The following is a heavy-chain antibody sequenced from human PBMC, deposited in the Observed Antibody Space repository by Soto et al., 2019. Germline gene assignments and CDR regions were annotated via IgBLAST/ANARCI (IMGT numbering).Heavy chain of an antibody. J-gene: IGHJ4*02. CDR3: XXXXXVDYGDYNF. V-gene: IGHV1-69*02. CDR1: GXALXXXF. Sequence: QVQLVQSGAEVRKPGSSVKVSCTTSGXALXXXFISXXRLAPGQGLEWMGRITPILGIPNYSQNFXGXXXXXXXXXXXXXXXXXXXXXXXXXAVYXXXXXXXVDYGDYNFWGQGTLVTVSS. D-gene: IGHD4-17*01. CDR2: ITPILGIP.